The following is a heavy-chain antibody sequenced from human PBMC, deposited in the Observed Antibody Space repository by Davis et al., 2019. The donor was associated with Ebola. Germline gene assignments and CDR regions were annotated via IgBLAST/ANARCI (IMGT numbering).Heavy chain of an antibody. J-gene: IGHJ3*02. CDR3: AREIGVAVPGVMKDAFDI. CDR1: GYSFTHYS. V-gene: IGHV1-18*01. Sequence: ASVKVSCKASGYSFTHYSFSWVRQAPGQGLEWMGWVSGNNGKTDYAQKFQGRVTMTTDTSTSTAYMELRSLTSDDTAVHYCAREIGVAVPGVMKDAFDIWGQGTVVTVSS. D-gene: IGHD2-2*01. CDR2: VSGNNGKT.